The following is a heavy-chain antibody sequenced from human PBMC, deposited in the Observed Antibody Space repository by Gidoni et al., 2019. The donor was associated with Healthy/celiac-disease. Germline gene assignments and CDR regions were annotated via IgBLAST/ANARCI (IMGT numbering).Heavy chain of an antibody. CDR1: GFTFSSYG. D-gene: IGHD3-3*01. CDR3: AKEKAYYDFWSGYFSYYYYYGMDV. CDR2: ISYDGSNK. Sequence: QVQLVESGGGVVQPGRSLRLSCAASGFTFSSYGMHWVLQAPGTGLEWVAVISYDGSNKYYADSVKGRFTISRDNSKNTLYLQMNSLRAEDTAVYYCAKEKAYYDFWSGYFSYYYYYGMDVWGQGTTVTVSS. J-gene: IGHJ6*02. V-gene: IGHV3-30*18.